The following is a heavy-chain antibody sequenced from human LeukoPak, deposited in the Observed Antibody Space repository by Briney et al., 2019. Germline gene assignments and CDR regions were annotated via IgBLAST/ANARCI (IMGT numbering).Heavy chain of an antibody. V-gene: IGHV3-30*18. J-gene: IGHJ4*02. CDR2: ILYDGNNK. D-gene: IGHD3-3*01. CDR1: GFTFNHYG. Sequence: GKSLRLSCAASGFTFNHYGMHWVRQAPGKGLEWVAVILYDGNNKYYADSVKGRFTISRDNSKNTLYLQMNGLITEDTAVYYCAKESADGSYDFWSGDAGLDYWGQGTLVTGSS. CDR3: AKESADGSYDFWSGDAGLDY.